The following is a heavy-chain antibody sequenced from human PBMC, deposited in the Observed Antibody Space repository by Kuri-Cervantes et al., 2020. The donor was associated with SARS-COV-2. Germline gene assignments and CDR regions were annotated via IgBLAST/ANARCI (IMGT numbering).Heavy chain of an antibody. Sequence: SGPTLVKPTHTLTLTCSISGFSLNTRGMSVSWFRRPPGKALEWLARIEWNDDKYYSTSLKTKLSVSKDTSENQVALTLTNMDPLDSATYYCARMPGLAGSYSYDYWGQETLVTVSS. D-gene: IGHD1-26*01. V-gene: IGHV2-70*12. CDR2: IEWNDDK. J-gene: IGHJ4*02. CDR1: GFSLNTRGMS. CDR3: ARMPGLAGSYSYDY.